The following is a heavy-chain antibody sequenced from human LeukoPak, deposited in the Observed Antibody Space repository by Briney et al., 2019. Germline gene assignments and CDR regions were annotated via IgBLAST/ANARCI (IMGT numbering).Heavy chain of an antibody. CDR2: ISGSGGST. CDR3: ARRGTYFDY. Sequence: PGGPLRLSCAASGFTFSSYGMSWVRQAPGKGLEWVSVISGSGGSTNYADSVKGRFTISRDNSKNTLYPQMNSLRAEDTAVYYCARRGTYFDYWGQGTLVTVSS. CDR1: GFTFSSYG. J-gene: IGHJ4*02. V-gene: IGHV3-23*01. D-gene: IGHD3-16*01.